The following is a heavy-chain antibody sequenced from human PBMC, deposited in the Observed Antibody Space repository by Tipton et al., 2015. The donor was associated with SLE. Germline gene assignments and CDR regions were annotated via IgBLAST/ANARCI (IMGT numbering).Heavy chain of an antibody. D-gene: IGHD2-2*01. V-gene: IGHV4-38-2*01. CDR2: THHSGTT. CDR3: ARVVPASHFDY. J-gene: IGHJ4*02. CDR1: GYSTSSGYY. Sequence: TLSLTCGVSGYSTSSGYYWGWIRQPPGKGLEWIGSTHHSGTTFYNPSLRSRVTISVDTSSNQFSLKLNSVTAADTAVYYCARVVPASHFDYWGQGTLVTVSS.